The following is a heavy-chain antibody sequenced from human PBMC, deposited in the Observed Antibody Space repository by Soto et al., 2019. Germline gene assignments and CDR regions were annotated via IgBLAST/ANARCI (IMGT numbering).Heavy chain of an antibody. CDR3: ARVPAAGSPYYYGMDV. CDR2: IIPIFGTA. D-gene: IGHD6-13*01. V-gene: IGHV1-69*12. Sequence: QVQLVQSGAEVKKPGSSVKVSCKASGGTFSSYAISWVRQAPGQGLEWMGGIIPIFGTANYAQKFQGRVTITADESTGTAYMELRSRRSEDTAVYYCARVPAAGSPYYYGMDVWGQGTTVTVSS. CDR1: GGTFSSYA. J-gene: IGHJ6*02.